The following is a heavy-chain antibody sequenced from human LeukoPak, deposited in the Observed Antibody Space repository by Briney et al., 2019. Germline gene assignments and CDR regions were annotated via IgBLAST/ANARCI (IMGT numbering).Heavy chain of an antibody. D-gene: IGHD6-19*01. J-gene: IGHJ4*02. CDR2: IKGDGSHT. CDR3: ARENIAVAGIFDY. Sequence: GGSLRLSCAASGFTFSNYWMHWVRQAPGKGLVWVSRIKGDGSHTIYADSVKGRFTISRDNSKNTLYLQMNSLRAEDTAVYYCARENIAVAGIFDYWGQGTLVTVSS. V-gene: IGHV3-74*01. CDR1: GFTFSNYW.